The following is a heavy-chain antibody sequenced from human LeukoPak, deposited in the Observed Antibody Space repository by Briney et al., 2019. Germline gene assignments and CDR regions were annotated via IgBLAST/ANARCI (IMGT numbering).Heavy chain of an antibody. CDR2: INPVFGTA. D-gene: IGHD5-12*01. J-gene: IGHJ6*02. Sequence: ASVKVSCKASGDTFSSYVISWVRQAPGQGLEWMGGINPVFGTAHYAQKFQDRVTITADESTSTAYMELSSLRSEDTAVYYCATGVPSGGYDWVHYYYGMDVWGQGTTVTVSS. CDR3: ATGVPSGGYDWVHYYYGMDV. CDR1: GDTFSSYV. V-gene: IGHV1-69*01.